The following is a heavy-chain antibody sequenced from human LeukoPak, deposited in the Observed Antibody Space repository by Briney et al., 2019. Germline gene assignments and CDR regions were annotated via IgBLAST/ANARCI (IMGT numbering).Heavy chain of an antibody. J-gene: IGHJ5*02. Sequence: PSETLSLTCTVSGGSISSYYWSWIRQPPGKGLEWIGYIYYSGSTNYNPSLKSRVTISVDTSKNQFSLKLSSVTAADTAVYYCARELIFGYSGGMVRWFDPWGQGTLVTVSS. CDR2: IYYSGST. CDR3: ARELIFGYSGGMVRWFDP. V-gene: IGHV4-59*01. CDR1: GGSISSYY. D-gene: IGHD6-19*01.